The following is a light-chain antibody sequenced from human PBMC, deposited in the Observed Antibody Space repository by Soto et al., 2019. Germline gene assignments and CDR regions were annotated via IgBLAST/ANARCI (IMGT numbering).Light chain of an antibody. J-gene: IGLJ1*01. CDR3: CSYVGSSTSYV. Sequence: QSALTQPASVSGSPGQSITISCTGTSGDVGTYNLVSWYQQHPGKAPKLMIYEVNKRPSGVSNRFSGSKSGNTASLTISGLQAEDEADYYCCSYVGSSTSYVFGTGTKLTVL. CDR1: SGDVGTYNL. CDR2: EVN. V-gene: IGLV2-23*02.